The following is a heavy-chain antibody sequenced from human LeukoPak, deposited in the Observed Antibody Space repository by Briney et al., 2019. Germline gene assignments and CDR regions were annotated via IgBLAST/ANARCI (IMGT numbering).Heavy chain of an antibody. CDR2: IRANGETT. Sequence: GGSLRLSCAASGFTFTHYGMNWVRQAPGKGLEWVSGIRANGETTYYADSVRGRFTISRDNSKNTLYLQMNSLRAEDTAVYYCAKGSGSYLSPLYYFDYWGQGTLVTASS. J-gene: IGHJ4*02. CDR3: AKGSGSYLSPLYYFDY. V-gene: IGHV3-23*01. CDR1: GFTFTHYG. D-gene: IGHD1-26*01.